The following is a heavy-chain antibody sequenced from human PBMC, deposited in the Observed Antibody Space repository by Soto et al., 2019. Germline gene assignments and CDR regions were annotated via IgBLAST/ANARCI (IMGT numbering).Heavy chain of an antibody. CDR1: GFTFSDYY. J-gene: IGHJ6*02. CDR2: ISSGGITI. V-gene: IGHV3-11*01. Sequence: QVQLVESGGGLVKPGGSLRLSCAASGFTFSDYYMTWIRQVPGKGLEWLSYISSGGITIYYADSVKGRFTVSRDNAKNSMYLQMNNLRAEDTAVYYCARDPGIYYGMDVWGQGTTVTVSS. CDR3: ARDPGIYYGMDV.